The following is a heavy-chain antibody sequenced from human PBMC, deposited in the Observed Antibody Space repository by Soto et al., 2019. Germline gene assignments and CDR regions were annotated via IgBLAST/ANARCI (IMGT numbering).Heavy chain of an antibody. CDR3: TRRYNWNGNYFDP. Sequence: SETLSLTCTVSGASISVHSYYWTWIRQPPGKGLEWIGSSYYSGTTYFNPSLKSRATISVDTSKNQFSLRLTSVTAADTAIYYCTRRYNWNGNYFDPWGPGALVTVPS. CDR1: GASISVHSYY. J-gene: IGHJ5*02. CDR2: SYYSGTT. V-gene: IGHV4-39*01. D-gene: IGHD1-20*01.